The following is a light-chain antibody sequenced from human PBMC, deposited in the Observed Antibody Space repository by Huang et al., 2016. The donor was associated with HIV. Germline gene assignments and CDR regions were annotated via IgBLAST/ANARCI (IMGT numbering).Light chain of an antibody. CDR2: AAS. CDR1: QNIKRY. J-gene: IGKJ2*01. V-gene: IGKV1-39*01. Sequence: DIQITQSPSSLSASVGDTVIITCRASQNIKRYLNWYQQEQGKAPKLLISAASNLQSGCPSTFSGSGAGTDFTLTINSLQPEDSATYYCQQSARTPRTFGQGTKLEI. CDR3: QQSARTPRT.